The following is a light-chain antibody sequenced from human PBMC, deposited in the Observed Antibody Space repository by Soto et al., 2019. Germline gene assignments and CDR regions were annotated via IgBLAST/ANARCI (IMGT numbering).Light chain of an antibody. CDR3: QQSYTTPYT. Sequence: DLQMTQSRSSLSASVGDRVTITCRASQSIRSYLNWYHQKPGKTPQLLIYGASNLQSGAPSRFTGSGSGTHFTLTISSLQPEDFATYYCQQSYTTPYTFGQGTKLEIK. CDR1: QSIRSY. V-gene: IGKV1-39*01. CDR2: GAS. J-gene: IGKJ2*01.